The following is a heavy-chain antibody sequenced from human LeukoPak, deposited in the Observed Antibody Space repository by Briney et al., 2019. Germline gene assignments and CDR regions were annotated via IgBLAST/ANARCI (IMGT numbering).Heavy chain of an antibody. CDR3: ASPGTYDFWSGYDHFDY. D-gene: IGHD3-3*01. CDR1: GGSFSGYY. CDR2: INHSGST. Sequence: PSETLSLTCAVYGGSFSGYYRSWIRQPPGKGLEWIGEINHSGSTNYNPSLKSRVTISVDTSKNQFSLKLSSVTAADTAVYYCASPGTYDFWSGYDHFDYWGQGTLVTVSS. V-gene: IGHV4-34*01. J-gene: IGHJ4*02.